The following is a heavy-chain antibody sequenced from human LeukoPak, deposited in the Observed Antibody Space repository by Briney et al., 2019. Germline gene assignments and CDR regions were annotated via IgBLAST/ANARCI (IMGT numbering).Heavy chain of an antibody. V-gene: IGHV3-23*01. D-gene: IGHD6-6*01. CDR3: AKDGYTSSLNHPGAAEFDY. CDR1: GFTFSTYA. J-gene: IGHJ4*02. Sequence: PTGGSLRLSCAASGFTFSTYAVSWVRQAPGKGLEWVSAMSGSGGSTKYADSVKGRFTISRDDSKNTLYLQMNSLRAEDTAVYYCAKDGYTSSLNHPGAAEFDYWGQGTLVTVSS. CDR2: MSGSGGST.